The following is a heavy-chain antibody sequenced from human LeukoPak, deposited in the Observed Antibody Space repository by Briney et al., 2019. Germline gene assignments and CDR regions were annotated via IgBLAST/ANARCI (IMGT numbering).Heavy chain of an antibody. V-gene: IGHV3-9*01. CDR3: AKQSVYGFFQE. D-gene: IGHD3-16*01. Sequence: PGGSLRLSCATSGFSFDDYAMSWVRQIPGKGLEWVSGISWNSGKLDYADSVKGRFTISRDNAKNSLYLQMNSLRAEDTAFYFCAKQSVYGFFQEWGQGTLVTVSS. CDR2: ISWNSGKL. CDR1: GFSFDDYA. J-gene: IGHJ1*01.